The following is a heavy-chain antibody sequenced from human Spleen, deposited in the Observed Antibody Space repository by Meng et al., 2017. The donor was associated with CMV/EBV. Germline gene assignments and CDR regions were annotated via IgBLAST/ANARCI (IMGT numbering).Heavy chain of an antibody. D-gene: IGHD3-10*01. Sequence: ESLKISCAASGFTFNTYGMHWVRQAPGKGLEWIGYIYYSGSTNYNPSLRSRVTMSVDPSKNQFSLRLSSVTAADTAVYYCARHPSLHRGGWFDPWGQGTLVTVSS. CDR2: IYYSGST. CDR3: ARHPSLHRGGWFDP. CDR1: GFTFNTYG. V-gene: IGHV4-59*01. J-gene: IGHJ5*02.